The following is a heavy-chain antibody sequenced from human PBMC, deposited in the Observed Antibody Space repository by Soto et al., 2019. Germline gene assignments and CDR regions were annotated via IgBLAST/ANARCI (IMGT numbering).Heavy chain of an antibody. V-gene: IGHV1-69*13. CDR2: IIPIFGTA. Sequence: EASVKVSCKASGGTFSSYAISWVRQAPGQGLEWMGGIIPIFGTANYAQKFQGRVTITADESTSTAYMELSSLRSEDTAVYYCARVSPPLDYCSGGSCESLYYFDYWGQGTLVTVSS. CDR3: ARVSPPLDYCSGGSCESLYYFDY. CDR1: GGTFSSYA. D-gene: IGHD2-15*01. J-gene: IGHJ4*02.